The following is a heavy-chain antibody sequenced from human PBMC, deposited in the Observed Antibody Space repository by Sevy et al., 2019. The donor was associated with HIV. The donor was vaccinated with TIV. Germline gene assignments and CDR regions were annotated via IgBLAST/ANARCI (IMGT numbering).Heavy chain of an antibody. D-gene: IGHD3-22*01. Sequence: GGSLRLSCEASGFTFCNYAMSWVRQAPGKGLEWVSAIGGPDTGTYYADSVKGRFTISRDNSRNTLFLQMNSLRAEDTAVYYCAKDLAIVVGDASDIWGQGTVVTVSS. CDR1: GFTFCNYA. J-gene: IGHJ3*02. CDR2: IGGPDTGT. V-gene: IGHV3-23*01. CDR3: AKDLAIVVGDASDI.